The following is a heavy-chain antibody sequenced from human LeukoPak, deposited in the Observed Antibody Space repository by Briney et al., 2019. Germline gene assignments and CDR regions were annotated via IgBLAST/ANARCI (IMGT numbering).Heavy chain of an antibody. Sequence: SETLSLTCAVYGGSFSGYYWSWIRQPPGKGLEWIGEINHSGSTNYNPSLKSRVTISVDTSKNQFSLKLRSVTAADTAVYYCARGPPVRGVIITKRWFDPWGQGTLVTVSS. CDR3: ARGPPVRGVIITKRWFDP. CDR2: INHSGST. D-gene: IGHD3-10*01. CDR1: GGSFSGYY. J-gene: IGHJ5*02. V-gene: IGHV4-34*01.